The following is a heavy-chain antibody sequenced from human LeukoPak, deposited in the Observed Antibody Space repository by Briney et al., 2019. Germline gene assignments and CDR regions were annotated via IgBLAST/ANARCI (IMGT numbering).Heavy chain of an antibody. V-gene: IGHV4-59*01. CDR3: ATRAMGSVREPYYYGMDV. D-gene: IGHD1-14*01. CDR2: IYYSGST. J-gene: IGHJ6*02. CDR1: GGSISSYY. Sequence: SETLSLTCTVSGGSISSYYWSWIRQPPGKGLEWIGYIYYSGSTNYNPSLKSRVTISVDTSKNQFSLKLSSVTAADTAVYYCATRAMGSVREPYYYGMDVWGQGTTVTVSS.